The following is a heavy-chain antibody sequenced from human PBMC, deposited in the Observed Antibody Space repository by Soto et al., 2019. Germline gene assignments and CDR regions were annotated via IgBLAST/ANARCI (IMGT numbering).Heavy chain of an antibody. CDR2: ISSSGTYI. J-gene: IGHJ5*02. V-gene: IGHV3-21*01. Sequence: EVQLVESGGGLVKPGGSLRLSCAASGFTFSSSTMNWVRQAPGKGLEWVSSISSSGTYIYYADSVKGRFTTSRDNAKNSLFLQMNSLRAEDTAVYSCARDGFAPWGQGTLVTVSS. CDR1: GFTFSSST. CDR3: ARDGFAP.